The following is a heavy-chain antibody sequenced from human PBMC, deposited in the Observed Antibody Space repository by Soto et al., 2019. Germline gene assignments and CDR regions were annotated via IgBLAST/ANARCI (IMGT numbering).Heavy chain of an antibody. CDR3: ARPRGYSYGYGYYYGRDV. CDR2: IWYDGSNK. V-gene: IGHV3-33*01. D-gene: IGHD5-18*01. Sequence: GGSLRLSCAASGFTFSSYGMHWVRQAPGKGLEWVAVIWYDGSNKYYADSVKGRFTISRDNSKNTLYLQMNSLRAEDTAVYYCARPRGYSYGYGYYYGRDVWGQGTTVTV. J-gene: IGHJ6*02. CDR1: GFTFSSYG.